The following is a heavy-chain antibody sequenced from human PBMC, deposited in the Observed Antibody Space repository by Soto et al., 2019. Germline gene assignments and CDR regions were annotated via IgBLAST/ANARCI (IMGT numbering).Heavy chain of an antibody. D-gene: IGHD4-17*01. Sequence: GSLRLSCAASGFAFSGYAMHWVRQAPGKGLEWVAVIWYDGSNKYYADSVKGRFTISRDNSKNTLYLQMNSLRAEDTAVYYCARDPYGDYMVDYWGQGTLVTVSS. CDR1: GFAFSGYA. J-gene: IGHJ4*02. V-gene: IGHV3-33*01. CDR3: ARDPYGDYMVDY. CDR2: IWYDGSNK.